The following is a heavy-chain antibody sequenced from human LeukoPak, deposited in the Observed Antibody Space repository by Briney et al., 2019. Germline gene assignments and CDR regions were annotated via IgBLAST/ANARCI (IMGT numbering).Heavy chain of an antibody. J-gene: IGHJ4*02. D-gene: IGHD6-13*01. V-gene: IGHV3-49*04. CDR1: GFKFSDYW. Sequence: GGFLRLSCETSGFKFSDYWMSWVRQAPGKGLEWVGFIRSKAYGGTTEYAASVKGRFTISRDDSKSIAYLQMNSLKTEDTAVYYCTRDKYSSSWVFDYWGQGTLVTVSS. CDR2: IRSKAYGGTT. CDR3: TRDKYSSSWVFDY.